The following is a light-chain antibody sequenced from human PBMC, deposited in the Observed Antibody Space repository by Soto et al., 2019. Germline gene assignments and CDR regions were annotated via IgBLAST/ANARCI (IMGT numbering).Light chain of an antibody. J-gene: IGKJ3*01. V-gene: IGKV3-20*01. Sequence: EIALTQSPGTLSLSPGERATLSCRASQSVSSSYLAWYQQKPGQAPRLLIYGASSRAPGIPDRFSGSGSGTDFTLTISRLEPEDFAVYYCQQYGSSPLFTFGPGTKVDIK. CDR3: QQYGSSPLFT. CDR1: QSVSSSY. CDR2: GAS.